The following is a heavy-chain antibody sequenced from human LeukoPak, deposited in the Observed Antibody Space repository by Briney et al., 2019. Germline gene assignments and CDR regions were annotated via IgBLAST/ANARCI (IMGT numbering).Heavy chain of an antibody. CDR2: IYYSGST. J-gene: IGHJ4*02. CDR3: ATSPIQLWLPFDY. D-gene: IGHD5-18*01. Sequence: SETLSLTCTVSGGSISSYHWSWIRQPPGKGLEWIGYIYYSGSTNYNPSLKSRVTISVDTSKNQFSLKLSSVTAADTAVYYCATSPIQLWLPFDYWGQGTLVTVSS. CDR1: GGSISSYH. V-gene: IGHV4-59*01.